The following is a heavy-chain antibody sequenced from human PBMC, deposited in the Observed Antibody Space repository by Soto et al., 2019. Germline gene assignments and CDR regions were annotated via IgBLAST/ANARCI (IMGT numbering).Heavy chain of an antibody. V-gene: IGHV3-23*01. J-gene: IGHJ5*02. CDR1: GFDFSSYA. CDR2: ISGTGVPT. CDR3: AKSFCSSSSCFFLWVDP. D-gene: IGHD2-2*01. Sequence: GGSVRLSSAASGFDFSSYAMSWVRQAPGKVLECISLISGTGVPTLYAESVKGRFSVSRDNSKDTLFLEMNNLGVDDTAMYYCAKSFCSSSSCFFLWVDPWGPGTLVTVSS.